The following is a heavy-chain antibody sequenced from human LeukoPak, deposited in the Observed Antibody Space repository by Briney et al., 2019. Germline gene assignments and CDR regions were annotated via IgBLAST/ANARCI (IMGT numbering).Heavy chain of an antibody. CDR3: ARVLPGDYVWYFDY. CDR2: INLSGST. Sequence: SETLSLTCAVDGGSFSGYYCSWIRQPPGNWLELIGEINLSGSTTYNPSLKSRITITVDTYKNQFSLKLRSVTAADTAVYYCARVLPGDYVWYFDYWGQGTLVTVSS. D-gene: IGHD3-16*01. J-gene: IGHJ4*02. CDR1: GGSFSGYY. V-gene: IGHV4-34*01.